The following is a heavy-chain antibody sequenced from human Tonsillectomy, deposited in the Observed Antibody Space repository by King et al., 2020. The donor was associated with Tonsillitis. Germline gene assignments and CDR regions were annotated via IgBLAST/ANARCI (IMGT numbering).Heavy chain of an antibody. CDR2: IRSKAYGGTT. CDR1: GFTFGDYA. Sequence: VQLVESGGGLVQPGRSLRLSCTASGFTFGDYAMSWFRQAPGKGLEWVGFIRSKAYGGTTEYAASVKGRITIPRDDSKSIAYLQMNSLKTEDTAVYYCTRDVAIVASYWGQGTLVTVSS. CDR3: TRDVAIVASY. J-gene: IGHJ4*02. V-gene: IGHV3-49*03. D-gene: IGHD5-12*01.